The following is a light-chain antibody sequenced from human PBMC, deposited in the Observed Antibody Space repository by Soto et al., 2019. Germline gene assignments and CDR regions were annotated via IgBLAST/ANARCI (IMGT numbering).Light chain of an antibody. Sequence: EIVMTQSPATLSVSPGERATLSCRASQDVLTNLAWYQQKPRRAPDLLIYAASTLQNGVPSRFTGSGSGTEFTLTITGLQLEDFATYYCQQDYSTLATFGQGTRLENK. CDR1: QDVLTN. CDR3: QQDYSTLAT. J-gene: IGKJ5*01. CDR2: AAS. V-gene: IGKV3-15*01.